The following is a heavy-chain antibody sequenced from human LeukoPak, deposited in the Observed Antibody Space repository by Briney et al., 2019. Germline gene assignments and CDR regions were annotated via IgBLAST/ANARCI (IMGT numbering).Heavy chain of an antibody. D-gene: IGHD4-11*01. V-gene: IGHV3-33*01. Sequence: SGGSLRLPCAASGFTLSPHGTHWVPQAPGKALEWVAVIWYDGSTKYYADSVKARFTISRDSSNNTLYLQMNSLRAEDTALYDCARGLQYPEDRAFDIWGQGTMVTVSS. CDR3: ARGLQYPEDRAFDI. J-gene: IGHJ3*02. CDR2: IWYDGSTK. CDR1: GFTLSPHG.